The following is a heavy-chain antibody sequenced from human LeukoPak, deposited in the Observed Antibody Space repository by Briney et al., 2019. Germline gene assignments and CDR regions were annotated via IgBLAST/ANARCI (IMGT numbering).Heavy chain of an antibody. D-gene: IGHD2-15*01. CDR1: GGSISSYY. CDR2: IYYSGST. CDR3: ARTPPIEPYYYVDV. J-gene: IGHJ6*03. Sequence: SETLSLTCTVSGGSISSYYWSWIRQPPGKGLEWIGYIYYSGSTNYNPSLKSRVTISVDTSKNQFSLKLSSVTAADTAIYYCARTPPIEPYYYVDVWGTGTTVTVSS. V-gene: IGHV4-59*08.